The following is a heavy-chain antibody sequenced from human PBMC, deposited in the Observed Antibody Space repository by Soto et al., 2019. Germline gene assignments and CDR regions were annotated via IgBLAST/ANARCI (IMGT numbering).Heavy chain of an antibody. Sequence: QVQLVQSGAEVKKPGSSVKVSCKASGGTFSSYTISWVRQAPGQGLEWMGRIIPNLGIANYAQKFQGRVTITADNSTTTAYMKLSSLRSEDTAVYYCARTVYYGSGSYGWDSNFDYWGQGTLVTVSS. CDR2: IIPNLGIA. J-gene: IGHJ4*02. V-gene: IGHV1-69*02. D-gene: IGHD3-10*01. CDR3: ARTVYYGSGSYGWDSNFDY. CDR1: GGTFSSYT.